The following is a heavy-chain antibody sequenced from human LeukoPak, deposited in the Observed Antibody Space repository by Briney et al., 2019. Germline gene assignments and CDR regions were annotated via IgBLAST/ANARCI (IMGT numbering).Heavy chain of an antibody. D-gene: IGHD2-21*01. CDR1: GGSIGSYY. V-gene: IGHV4-59*08. CDR2: IYYSGST. J-gene: IGHJ4*02. Sequence: SETLSLTCTVSGGSIGSYYWSWIRQPPGKGLEWIGYIYYSGSTNYNPSLKSRVTISVDTSKNQFSLKLSSVTAADTAVYYCAKHSIVKGGSDYWGQGTLVTVSS. CDR3: AKHSIVKGGSDY.